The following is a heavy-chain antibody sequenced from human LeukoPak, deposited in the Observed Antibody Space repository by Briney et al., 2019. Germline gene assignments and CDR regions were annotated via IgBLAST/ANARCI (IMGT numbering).Heavy chain of an antibody. Sequence: PGGSLRLSCVASGFTFSSYSMNWVRQAPGKGLEWVSSISSSSTYIYYADSVKGRFTISRDNAKNLLYLQMNSLRAEDTAVYYCARLRAGWFAFDIWGQGTMVTVSS. J-gene: IGHJ3*02. CDR2: ISSSSTYI. CDR1: GFTFSSYS. CDR3: ARLRAGWFAFDI. D-gene: IGHD6-19*01. V-gene: IGHV3-21*06.